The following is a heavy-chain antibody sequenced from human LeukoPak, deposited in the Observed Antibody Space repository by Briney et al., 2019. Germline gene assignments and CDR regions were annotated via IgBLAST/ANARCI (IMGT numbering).Heavy chain of an antibody. J-gene: IGHJ4*02. V-gene: IGHV3-53*01. Sequence: HPGGSLRLSCAASGFSVSRNYMNWVRQAPGKGLEWVSVIYSVGSTYYADSVKGRFTISRDNSKNTLYLQMNSLRAEDTAVYYCAKDVHGIFDYWGQGTLVTVSS. CDR1: GFSVSRNY. D-gene: IGHD1-26*01. CDR2: IYSVGST. CDR3: AKDVHGIFDY.